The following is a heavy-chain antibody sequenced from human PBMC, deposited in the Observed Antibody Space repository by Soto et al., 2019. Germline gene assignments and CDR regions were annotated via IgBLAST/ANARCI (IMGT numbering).Heavy chain of an antibody. J-gene: IGHJ3*02. CDR2: FDPEDGET. D-gene: IGHD3-10*01. V-gene: IGHV1-24*01. CDR1: GYTLPELS. Sequence: GASVKVSCKVSGYTLPELSMHWVRQAPRKGLEWMGGFDPEDGETIYAQKFQGRVTMTEDTSTDTAYMELSSLRSEDTAVYYCATDVKGSGSYLVPIGAFDIWGQGTMVTVSS. CDR3: ATDVKGSGSYLVPIGAFDI.